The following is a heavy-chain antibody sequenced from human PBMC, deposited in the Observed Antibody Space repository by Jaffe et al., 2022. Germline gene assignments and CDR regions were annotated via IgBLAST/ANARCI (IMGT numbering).Heavy chain of an antibody. CDR3: AKDIGIFWGGSVSYFDY. Sequence: EVQLVESGGGLVQPGRSLRLSCAASGFTFDDYAMHWVRQAPGKGLEWVSGISWNSGSIGYADSVKGRFTISRDNAKNSLYLQMNSLRAEDTALYYCAKDIGIFWGGSVSYFDYWGQGTLVTVSS. CDR2: ISWNSGSI. D-gene: IGHD3-9*01. V-gene: IGHV3-9*01. CDR1: GFTFDDYA. J-gene: IGHJ4*02.